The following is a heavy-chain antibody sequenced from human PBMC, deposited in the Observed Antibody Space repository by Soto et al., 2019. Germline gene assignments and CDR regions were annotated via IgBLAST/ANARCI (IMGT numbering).Heavy chain of an antibody. CDR3: ARGGYSYGPHIDY. V-gene: IGHV4-59*12. Sequence: SETLSLTCTVSGGSISSYYWSWIRQPPGKGLEWIGYIYYSGSTNYNPSLKSRVTISVDTSKNQFSLKLSSVTAADTAVYYCARGGYSYGPHIDYWGQGTLVTVSS. CDR2: IYYSGST. CDR1: GGSISSYY. D-gene: IGHD5-18*01. J-gene: IGHJ4*02.